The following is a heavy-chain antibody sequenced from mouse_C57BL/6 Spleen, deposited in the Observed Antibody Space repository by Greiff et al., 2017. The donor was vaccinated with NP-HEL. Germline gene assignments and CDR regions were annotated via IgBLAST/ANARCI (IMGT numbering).Heavy chain of an antibody. J-gene: IGHJ2*01. CDR2: IYPGDGDT. D-gene: IGHD3-2*02. CDR1: GYAFSSSW. CDR3: ARYQGGSSFDY. Sequence: QVQLQQSGPELVKPGASVKISCKASGYAFSSSWMNWVKQRPGKGLEWIGRIYPGDGDTNYNGKFKGKATLTADKSSSTAYMQLSSLTSEDSAVYFCARYQGGSSFDYWGQGTTLTVSS. V-gene: IGHV1-82*01.